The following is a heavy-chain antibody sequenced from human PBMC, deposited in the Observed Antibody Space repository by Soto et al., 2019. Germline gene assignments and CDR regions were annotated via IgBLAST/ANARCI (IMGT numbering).Heavy chain of an antibody. Sequence: PGGSLRLSCAASGFTFSSYSMNWVRQAPGKGLEWVSSISSSSSYIYYADSVKGRFTISRDNAKNSLYLQMNSLRAEDTAVYYCARDKSGSPLSYYYGMDVWGQRTTVTVSS. J-gene: IGHJ6*02. D-gene: IGHD5-12*01. CDR3: ARDKSGSPLSYYYGMDV. CDR2: ISSSSSYI. CDR1: GFTFSSYS. V-gene: IGHV3-21*01.